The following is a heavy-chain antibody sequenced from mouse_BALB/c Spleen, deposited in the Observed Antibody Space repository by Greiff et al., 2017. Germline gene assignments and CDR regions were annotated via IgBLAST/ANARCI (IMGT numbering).Heavy chain of an antibody. V-gene: IGHV1-54*01. D-gene: IGHD2-1*01. CDR1: GYAFTNYL. J-gene: IGHJ3*01. Sequence: VQLQQSGAELVRPGTSVKVSCKASGYAFTNYLIEWVKQRPGQGLEWIGVINPGSGGTNYNEKFKGKATLTADKSSSTAYMQLSSLTSDDSAVYFCARSDNGNYVVAYWGQGTLVTVSA. CDR3: ARSDNGNYVVAY. CDR2: INPGSGGT.